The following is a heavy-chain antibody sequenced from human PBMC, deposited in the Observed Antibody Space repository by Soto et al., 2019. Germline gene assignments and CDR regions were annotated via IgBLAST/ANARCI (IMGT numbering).Heavy chain of an antibody. Sequence: ASVKVSCKASGYTFTSYGISWVRQAPGQGLEWMGWISAYNGNTNYAQKLQGRVTMTTDTSTSTAYMELRSLRSDDTAVYYCARGPVTYYDFWSGLYNWFSPWGQGTLVTVSS. CDR2: ISAYNGNT. CDR3: ARGPVTYYDFWSGLYNWFSP. V-gene: IGHV1-18*01. J-gene: IGHJ5*02. CDR1: GYTFTSYG. D-gene: IGHD3-3*01.